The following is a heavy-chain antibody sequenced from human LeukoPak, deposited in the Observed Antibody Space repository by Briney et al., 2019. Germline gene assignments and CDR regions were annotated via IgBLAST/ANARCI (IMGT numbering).Heavy chain of an antibody. CDR3: ARDGVGLPWFGDLNNGFDM. J-gene: IGHJ3*02. CDR1: GFTFSSYG. CDR2: IRGSGSNT. Sequence: PGGSLRLSCAASGFTFSSYGMSWVRQAPGKGLEWVSGIRGSGSNTDYVGSVKGRFTISRDNAKNSVHLQMNSLTAEDTAMYYCARDGVGLPWFGDLNNGFDMWGQGTMVTVSS. D-gene: IGHD3-10*01. V-gene: IGHV3-21*01.